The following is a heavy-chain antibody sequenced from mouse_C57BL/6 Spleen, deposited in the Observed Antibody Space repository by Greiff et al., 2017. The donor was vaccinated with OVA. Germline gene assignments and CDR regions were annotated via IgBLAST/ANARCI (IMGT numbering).Heavy chain of an antibody. V-gene: IGHV3-6*01. CDR1: GYSITSGYY. CDR2: ISYDGSN. Sequence: DVQLQESGPGLVKPSQSLSLTCSVTGYSITSGYYWNWIRQFPGNKLEWMGYISYDGSNNYNPSLKNRISITRDTSKNQFFLKLNSVTTEDTATYYCAREGREPWYFDVWGTGTTVTVSS. J-gene: IGHJ1*03. D-gene: IGHD3-3*01. CDR3: AREGREPWYFDV.